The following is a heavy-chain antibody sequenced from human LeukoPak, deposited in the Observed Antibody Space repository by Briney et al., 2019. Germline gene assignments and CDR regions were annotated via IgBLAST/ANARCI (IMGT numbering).Heavy chain of an antibody. Sequence: GGSLRLSCAASGFTFSSYGMHWVRQAPGKGLEWVAVISYNGSDKYSADSVKGRFTISRDNSKNTLYLQMNSLRAEDTAVYYCAKNAHYQGYSYGGIDYWGQGTLVTVSS. D-gene: IGHD5-18*01. J-gene: IGHJ4*02. CDR3: AKNAHYQGYSYGGIDY. V-gene: IGHV3-30*18. CDR2: ISYNGSDK. CDR1: GFTFSSYG.